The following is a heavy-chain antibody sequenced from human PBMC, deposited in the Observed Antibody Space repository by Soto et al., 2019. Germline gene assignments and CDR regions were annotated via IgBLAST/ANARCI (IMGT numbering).Heavy chain of an antibody. CDR2: ISGFNGQT. CDR3: ARVDPRGVGVVRDY. CDR1: GNTFASHG. J-gene: IGHJ4*02. V-gene: IGHV1-18*01. D-gene: IGHD3-3*01. Sequence: QVQLVQSGPEVKKPGASVKVSCKASGNTFASHGFSWVRQAPGQGLEWMGWISGFNGQTNYALKFQGRVTLTTDTSTSTAYMELRSLRSDDTAVYFYARVDPRGVGVVRDYWGQGTLVTIS.